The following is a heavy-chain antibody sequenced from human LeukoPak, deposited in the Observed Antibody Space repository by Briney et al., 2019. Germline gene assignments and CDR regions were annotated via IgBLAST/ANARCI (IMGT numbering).Heavy chain of an antibody. J-gene: IGHJ4*02. Sequence: PGGSLRLSCAASGFTFSSYAMSWVRQAPGKGLEWVSAISGSGGSTYYADSVKGRFTISRDNSKNTLYLQMNSLRAEDTAVYYCAKDLRFTRIVIAAFDYWGQGTLVTVSS. V-gene: IGHV3-23*01. D-gene: IGHD5/OR15-5a*01. CDR2: ISGSGGST. CDR1: GFTFSSYA. CDR3: AKDLRFTRIVIAAFDY.